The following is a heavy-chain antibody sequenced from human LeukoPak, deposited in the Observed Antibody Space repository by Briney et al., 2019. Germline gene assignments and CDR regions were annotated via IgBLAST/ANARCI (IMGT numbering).Heavy chain of an antibody. Sequence: GGSLRLSCAASGFTFSTYSMNWVRQAPGKGLEWVSSITAGGNTYYADSVKGRFTVSRDNSKNTLYLQMNSLRDEDTAVYYCAKDLEAGYWGQGTLVTVSS. CDR2: ITAGGNT. CDR1: GFTFSTYS. V-gene: IGHV3-23*01. CDR3: AKDLEAGY. D-gene: IGHD6-25*01. J-gene: IGHJ4*02.